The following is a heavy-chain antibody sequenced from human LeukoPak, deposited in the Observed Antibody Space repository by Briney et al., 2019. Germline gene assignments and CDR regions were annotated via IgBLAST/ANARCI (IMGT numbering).Heavy chain of an antibody. CDR2: INPNSGGT. CDR1: GYTFTSHY. CDR3: ARRRVPAAIEDAYYYYYMDV. Sequence: ASVKVSCKASGYTFTSHYMHWVRQAPGQGLEWMGWINPNSGGTNYAQKLQGRVTMTRDTSISTAYMELSRLRSDDTAVYYCARRRVPAAIEDAYYYYYMDVWDKGTTVTVSS. D-gene: IGHD2-2*01. J-gene: IGHJ6*03. V-gene: IGHV1-2*02.